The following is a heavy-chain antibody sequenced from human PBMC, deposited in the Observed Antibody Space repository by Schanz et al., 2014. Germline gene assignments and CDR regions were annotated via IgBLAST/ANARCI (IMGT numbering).Heavy chain of an antibody. Sequence: QVQLLQSGAEVKKPGASVKVSCKASGITFSTYVVVCVRQAPGQGLEWMGKIIPILGMENYAQKFQGRVTITADKSTSTASMELSSLRSEDTAVYYCARGPSQGYSYGHNIGAYYYGMDVWGQGTTVTVSS. CDR3: ARGPSQGYSYGHNIGAYYYGMDV. V-gene: IGHV1-69*09. J-gene: IGHJ6*02. CDR1: GITFSTYV. D-gene: IGHD5-18*01. CDR2: IIPILGME.